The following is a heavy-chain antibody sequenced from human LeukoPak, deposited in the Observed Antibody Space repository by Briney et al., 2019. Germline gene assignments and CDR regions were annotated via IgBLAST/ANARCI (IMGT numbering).Heavy chain of an antibody. J-gene: IGHJ3*02. V-gene: IGHV1-8*02. CDR1: GYTFTGSY. Sequence: ASVKVSCKASGYTFTGSYMHWVRQAPGQGLEWMGWINLNSGNTGYAQKFQGRVTMTRNTSISTAYMELRSLRSDDTAVYYCASLKNSYDSSGYLVTDAFDIWGQGTMVTVSS. CDR2: INLNSGNT. CDR3: ASLKNSYDSSGYLVTDAFDI. D-gene: IGHD3-22*01.